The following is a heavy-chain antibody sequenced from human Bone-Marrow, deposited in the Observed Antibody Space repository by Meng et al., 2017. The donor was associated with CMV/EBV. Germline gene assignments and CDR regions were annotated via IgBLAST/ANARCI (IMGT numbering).Heavy chain of an antibody. CDR1: GFTFDDYG. J-gene: IGHJ6*02. CDR3: ARDGVVPAAHYGMDV. Sequence: GGSLRLSCAASGFTFDDYGMSWVRQAPGKGLEWVSGINWNGGSTGYADSVKGRFTISRDNSKNTLYLQMNSLRAEDTAVYYCARDGVVPAAHYGMDVWGQGTTVTVSS. V-gene: IGHV3-20*04. D-gene: IGHD2-2*01. CDR2: INWNGGST.